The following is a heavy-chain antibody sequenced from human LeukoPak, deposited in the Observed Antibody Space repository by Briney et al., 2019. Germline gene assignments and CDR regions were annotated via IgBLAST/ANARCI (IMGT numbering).Heavy chain of an antibody. Sequence: GGSLRLSCAASGFTVSSNYMSWVRQAPGKGLEWVSVIYSGGSTYYADSVKGRFTISRDNSKNTLYLQMNSLRAEDTAVYYCAREVAAAGTYFDYWGQGTLVTVSS. CDR2: IYSGGST. J-gene: IGHJ4*02. CDR1: GFTVSSNY. CDR3: AREVAAAGTYFDY. V-gene: IGHV3-66*02. D-gene: IGHD6-13*01.